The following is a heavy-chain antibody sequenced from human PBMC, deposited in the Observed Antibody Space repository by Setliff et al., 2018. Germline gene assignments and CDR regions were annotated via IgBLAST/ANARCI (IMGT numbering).Heavy chain of an antibody. CDR2: IKQDGSEQ. J-gene: IGHJ4*02. CDR1: GFTFSSYW. D-gene: IGHD3-9*01. Sequence: GGSLRLSCAASGFTFSSYWMSWVRQAPGKGLEWVANIKQDGSEQYYVDSVKGRFTISRDNARNSLYLQMNSLRAEDTAVYYCATGFLRYDILTGYYQRPHYFEYWGQGTLVTVSS. CDR3: ATGFLRYDILTGYYQRPHYFEY. V-gene: IGHV3-7*03.